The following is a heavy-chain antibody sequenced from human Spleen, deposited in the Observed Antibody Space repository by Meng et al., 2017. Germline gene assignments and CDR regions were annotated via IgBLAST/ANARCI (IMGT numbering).Heavy chain of an antibody. CDR3: ASGPRGPDQMYYFDY. J-gene: IGHJ4*02. V-gene: IGHV4-34*01. D-gene: IGHD1-14*01. Sequence: QVQLQQWGAGLLKPSETLSLTCAVYGGSFSGYYWSWIRQPPGKGLEWIGEINHSGSTNYNPSLKSRVTISVDTSKNQFSLKLSSVTAADTAVYYCASGPRGPDQMYYFDYWGQGTLVTVSS. CDR2: INHSGST. CDR1: GGSFSGYY.